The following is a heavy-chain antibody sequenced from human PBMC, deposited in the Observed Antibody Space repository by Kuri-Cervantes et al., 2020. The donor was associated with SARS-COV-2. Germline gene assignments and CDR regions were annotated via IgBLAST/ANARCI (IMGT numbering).Heavy chain of an antibody. CDR1: GFTFSSYA. Sequence: GGSLRLSCAASGFTFSSYAMSWVRQAPGKGLEWVSAISGSGGSTYYADSVKGRFTISRDNAKNSLYLQMNSLRAEDTAVYYCAKDLGGYDRGAFDIWGQGTMVTVSS. D-gene: IGHD5-12*01. V-gene: IGHV3-23*01. CDR3: AKDLGGYDRGAFDI. J-gene: IGHJ3*02. CDR2: ISGSGGST.